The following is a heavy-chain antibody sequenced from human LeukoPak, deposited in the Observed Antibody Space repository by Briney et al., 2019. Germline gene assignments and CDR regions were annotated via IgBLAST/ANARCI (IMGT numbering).Heavy chain of an antibody. D-gene: IGHD6-6*01. CDR1: GGTFSSYA. J-gene: IGHJ6*03. Sequence: GASVKVSCKASGGTFSSYAISWVRQAPGQGLEWMGGIIPIFGTANYAQKFQGRVTITTDESTSTAYMELSSPRSEDTAVYYYAARDSSSSGSGGDYYYYYMDVWGKGTTVTVSS. CDR3: AARDSSSSGSGGDYYYYYMDV. CDR2: IIPIFGTA. V-gene: IGHV1-69*05.